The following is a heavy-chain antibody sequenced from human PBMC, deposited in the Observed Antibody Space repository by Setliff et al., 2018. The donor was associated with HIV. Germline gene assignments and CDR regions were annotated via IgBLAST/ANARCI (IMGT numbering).Heavy chain of an antibody. CDR3: ARNPCSGGSCPDAFDI. V-gene: IGHV4-39*07. D-gene: IGHD2-15*01. CDR2: IYHRGGT. J-gene: IGHJ3*02. CDR1: GSSISSNSYW. Sequence: SETLSLTCSVSGSSISSNSYWWAWIRQPPGKGLEYIGTIYHRGGTFNNPSLKSRVVMSVDTSKNQFSLRLSSVTAADTAVYYCARNPCSGGSCPDAFDIWGQGTMVTVSS.